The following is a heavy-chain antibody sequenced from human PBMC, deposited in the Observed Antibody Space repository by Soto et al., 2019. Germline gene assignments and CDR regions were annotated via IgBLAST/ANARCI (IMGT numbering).Heavy chain of an antibody. J-gene: IGHJ6*02. Sequence: GGSLRLSCAASGFTFSSYGMHWVRQAPGKGLEWVAVISYDGSNKYYADSVKGRFTISRDNSKNTLYLQMNSLRAEDTAVYYCAKVDDQWFGELLYYYGMDVWGQGTTVTVSS. D-gene: IGHD3-10*01. V-gene: IGHV3-30*18. CDR2: ISYDGSNK. CDR3: AKVDDQWFGELLYYYGMDV. CDR1: GFTFSSYG.